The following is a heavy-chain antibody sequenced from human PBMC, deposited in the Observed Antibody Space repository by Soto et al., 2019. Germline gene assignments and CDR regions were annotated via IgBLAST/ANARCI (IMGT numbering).Heavy chain of an antibody. D-gene: IGHD1-26*01. V-gene: IGHV3-33*01. CDR2: IWYDGSNK. CDR3: ARDVSGSTHQFDY. Sequence: VQLGESGGGVGQPGWSLRLSCAASGFTFSTYGMHWVRQAPGKGLEWVAVIWYDGSNKYYADSVKGRFTISRDNSKNTLYLQMNSLRAEDTALYYCARDVSGSTHQFDYWGQGTLVTVSS. CDR1: GFTFSTYG. J-gene: IGHJ4*02.